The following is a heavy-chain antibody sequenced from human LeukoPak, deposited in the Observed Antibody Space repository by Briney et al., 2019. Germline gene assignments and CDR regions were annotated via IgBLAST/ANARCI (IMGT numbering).Heavy chain of an antibody. J-gene: IGHJ5*02. CDR3: AKEGRDSGGYNGWFEP. D-gene: IGHD2-15*01. Sequence: SETLSLTCSASGGSINSGGYYWSWIRQHPGKGLEWVGYIYYSGTTYYNPSLRSRVTIALDTSQNQFSLKLSSVTAADTAVFFCAKEGRDSGGYNGWFEPWGQGTLVTVSS. CDR1: GGSINSGGYY. V-gene: IGHV4-31*03. CDR2: IYYSGTT.